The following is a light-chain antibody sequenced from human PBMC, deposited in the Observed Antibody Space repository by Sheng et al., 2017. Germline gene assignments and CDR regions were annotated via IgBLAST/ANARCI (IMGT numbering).Light chain of an antibody. V-gene: IGKV3-20*01. J-gene: IGKJ2*03. CDR3: QQYGSSPPNS. Sequence: DIVLTQSPGTMSLSPGERATLSCRASQTLTHSHLAWYQHKPGQAPRLLVYRTSNRATGIPDRFSGSGSGTDFMLTISRLEPEDFAVYYCQQYGSSPPNSFGQGTKLEIK. CDR2: RTS. CDR1: QTLTHSH.